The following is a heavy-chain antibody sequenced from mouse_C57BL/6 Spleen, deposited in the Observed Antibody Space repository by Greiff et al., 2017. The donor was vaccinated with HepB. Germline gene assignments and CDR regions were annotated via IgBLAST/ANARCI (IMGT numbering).Heavy chain of an antibody. Sequence: EVHLVESGAELVRPGASVKLSCTASGFNIKDDYMHWVKQRPEQGLEWIGWIDPENGDTEYASKFQGKATITADTSSNTAYLQLSSLTSEDTAVYYCTTPYGSSYFDYWGQGTTLTVSS. CDR3: TTPYGSSYFDY. CDR1: GFNIKDDY. J-gene: IGHJ2*01. V-gene: IGHV14-4*01. D-gene: IGHD1-1*01. CDR2: IDPENGDT.